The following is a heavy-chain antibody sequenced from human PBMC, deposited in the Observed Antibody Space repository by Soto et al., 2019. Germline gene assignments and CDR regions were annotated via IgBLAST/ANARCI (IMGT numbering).Heavy chain of an antibody. CDR3: ARGTMIVVGSRSYFDY. D-gene: IGHD3-22*01. CDR2: IYYSGST. CDR1: GGSVSSGSYY. V-gene: IGHV4-61*01. J-gene: IGHJ4*02. Sequence: QVQLQESGPGLVKPSETLSLTCTVSGGSVSSGSYYWSWIRQPPGKGLEWIGYIYYSGSTNYNPSLKRRVTISVDTSKNQFSLKLSSVTAADTAVYYCARGTMIVVGSRSYFDYWGQGTLVTVSS.